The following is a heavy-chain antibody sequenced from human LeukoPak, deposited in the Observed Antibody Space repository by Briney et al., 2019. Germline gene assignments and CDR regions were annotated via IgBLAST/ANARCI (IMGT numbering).Heavy chain of an antibody. CDR3: ARPYSSSWYTPDY. Sequence: GESLKISCKGSGYSFTSYWISWVRQMPGKGLEWMGRIDPSDSYTNYSPSFQGHVTISADKSISTAYLQWSSLKASDTAMYYCARPYSSSWYTPDYWGQGTLVTVSS. D-gene: IGHD6-13*01. CDR1: GYSFTSYW. CDR2: IDPSDSYT. J-gene: IGHJ4*02. V-gene: IGHV5-10-1*01.